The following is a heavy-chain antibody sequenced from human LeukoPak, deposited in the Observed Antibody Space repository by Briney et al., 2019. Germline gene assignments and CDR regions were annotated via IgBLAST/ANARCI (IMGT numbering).Heavy chain of an antibody. V-gene: IGHV3-23*01. J-gene: IGHJ4*02. Sequence: GGSLRLSCAASGFSFSSYAMSWVRQAPGKGLEWVSAISGSGGSTYYADSVKGRSTISRDNSKNTLYLRMNSLRAEDTAVYYCAKQTYFWSGFDYWGQGTLVTVSS. CDR3: AKQTYFWSGFDY. CDR1: GFSFSSYA. D-gene: IGHD3-3*01. CDR2: ISGSGGST.